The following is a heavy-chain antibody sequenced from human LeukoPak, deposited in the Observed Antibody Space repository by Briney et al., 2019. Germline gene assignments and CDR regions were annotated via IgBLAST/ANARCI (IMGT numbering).Heavy chain of an antibody. Sequence: SETLSLTWAVYGGSFSGYYWSWIRQPPGKGLEWIGEINHSGSTNYNPSLKSRVTISVDTSKNQFSLKLSSVTAADTAVYYCARGLDSYYDFWSGQTDAFDIWGQGTMVTVSS. CDR2: INHSGST. CDR3: ARGLDSYYDFWSGQTDAFDI. V-gene: IGHV4-34*01. CDR1: GGSFSGYY. D-gene: IGHD3-3*01. J-gene: IGHJ3*02.